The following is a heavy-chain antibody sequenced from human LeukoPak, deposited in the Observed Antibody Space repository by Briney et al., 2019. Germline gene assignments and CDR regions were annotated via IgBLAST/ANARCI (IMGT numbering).Heavy chain of an antibody. Sequence: ASVKVSCKASGGTFSRHAISWVRQAPGQGLEWMGGIIPIFGTANYAQKFQGRVAITADESTSTAYMGLSSLRSEDTAVYYCARDRKNSGSYFLQSNPLGYWGQGTLVTVSS. CDR1: GGTFSRHA. CDR3: ARDRKNSGSYFLQSNPLGY. CDR2: IIPIFGTA. D-gene: IGHD1-26*01. J-gene: IGHJ4*02. V-gene: IGHV1-69*13.